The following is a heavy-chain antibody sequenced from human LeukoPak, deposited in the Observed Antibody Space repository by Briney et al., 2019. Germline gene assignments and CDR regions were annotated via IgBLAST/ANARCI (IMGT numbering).Heavy chain of an antibody. V-gene: IGHV3-74*01. D-gene: IGHD6-19*01. Sequence: PGRSLRLSCAASGFPFNNYWMHWVRQATGKGRVWVSSINTDGRTTRYAASVQGRFTISRDNAKNTLYLQMNSLRDDDTAVYYCARAGASGWYAAGWFDPWGQGTLVTVSS. CDR1: GFPFNNYW. CDR2: INTDGRTT. CDR3: ARAGASGWYAAGWFDP. J-gene: IGHJ5*02.